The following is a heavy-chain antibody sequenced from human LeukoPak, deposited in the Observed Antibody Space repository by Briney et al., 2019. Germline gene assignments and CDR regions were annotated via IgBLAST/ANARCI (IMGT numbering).Heavy chain of an antibody. Sequence: PGGSLRLSCAAPGFTFSSYWMSWVRQAPGKGLEWVANIKQDGSEKYYGDSVKGRLTISRDNAKNSLNLQMNSLRAEDTAVYYCARSDGKLGIAYYYYGMDVWGQGTTVTVSS. CDR1: GFTFSSYW. D-gene: IGHD7-27*01. CDR3: ARSDGKLGIAYYYYGMDV. J-gene: IGHJ6*02. V-gene: IGHV3-7*01. CDR2: IKQDGSEK.